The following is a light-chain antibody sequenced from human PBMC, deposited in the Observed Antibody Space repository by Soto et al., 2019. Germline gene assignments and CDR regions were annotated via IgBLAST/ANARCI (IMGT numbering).Light chain of an antibody. CDR3: QQYENYWT. Sequence: DIQMTQSSSTLSATAGDGFTITCRAGESISSWLACYQHKPGKAPKLLIYDASNLDSGVPSRFSGSGSGTEFSLTISNLQPDDCATYYCQQYENYWTFGQGTKVDIK. CDR1: ESISSW. J-gene: IGKJ1*01. V-gene: IGKV1-5*01. CDR2: DAS.